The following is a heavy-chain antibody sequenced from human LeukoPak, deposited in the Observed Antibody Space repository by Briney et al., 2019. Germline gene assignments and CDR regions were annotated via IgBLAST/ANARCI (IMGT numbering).Heavy chain of an antibody. J-gene: IGHJ6*02. CDR2: INSDGSST. CDR1: GFTLSSYW. V-gene: IGHV3-74*01. CDR3: ARDEDLGSYYYYGMDV. D-gene: IGHD1-26*01. Sequence: PGGSLRLSCAASGFTLSSYWMYWVRQAPGKGLVWVSRINSDGSSTSYADSVKGRFTISRDNAKNTLYLQMNSLRAEDTAVYYCARDEDLGSYYYYGMDVWGQGTMVTVSS.